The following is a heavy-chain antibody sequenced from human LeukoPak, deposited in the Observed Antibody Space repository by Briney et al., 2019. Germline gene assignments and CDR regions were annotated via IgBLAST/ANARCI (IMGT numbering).Heavy chain of an antibody. V-gene: IGHV3-33*01. CDR3: ARDPDYGGNSALDY. D-gene: IGHD4-23*01. Sequence: GGSLRLSCAASGFTLSSYGMHWVRQAPGKGLEWVAVIWYDGSNKYYADSVKGRFTISRDNSKNTLYLQMNSLRAEDTAVYYCARDPDYGGNSALDYWGQGTLVTVSS. J-gene: IGHJ4*02. CDR1: GFTLSSYG. CDR2: IWYDGSNK.